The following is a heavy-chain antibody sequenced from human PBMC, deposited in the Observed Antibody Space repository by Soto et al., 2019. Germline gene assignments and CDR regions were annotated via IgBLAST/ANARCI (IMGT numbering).Heavy chain of an antibody. D-gene: IGHD2-2*01. CDR2: ISSSSSTI. V-gene: IGHV3-48*02. CDR1: GFTFSSYS. J-gene: IGHJ6*02. Sequence: HPXGSLKLSCAAAGFTFSSYSMNWVRQAPGKGLDWVSYISSSSSTIYYADSVKGRFTISRDNAKNSLYLQMNSLRDEDTAVYYCAREPNHCSSTSCPQIYYYYYGMDVSGQGTTATVSS. CDR3: AREPNHCSSTSCPQIYYYYYGMDV.